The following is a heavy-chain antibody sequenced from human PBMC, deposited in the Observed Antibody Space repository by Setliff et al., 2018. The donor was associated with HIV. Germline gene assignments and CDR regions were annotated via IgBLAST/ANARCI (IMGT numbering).Heavy chain of an antibody. CDR3: ARSNLRRYGDPDWYFDL. CDR2: ISGSGGSP. D-gene: IGHD4-17*01. CDR1: GLTFSSYA. J-gene: IGHJ2*01. Sequence: LRLSCAASGLTFSSYAMSWVRQAPGKGLEWVSSISGSGGSPYYADSVKARFTISRDNSRNTLYLQMNSLRAEDTAVYYCARSNLRRYGDPDWYFDLWGRGTLVTVSS. V-gene: IGHV3-23*01.